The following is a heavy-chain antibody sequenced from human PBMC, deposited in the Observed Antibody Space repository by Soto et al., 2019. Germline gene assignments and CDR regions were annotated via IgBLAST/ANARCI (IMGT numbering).Heavy chain of an antibody. CDR3: ARDGCSGSNCLNWFDP. D-gene: IGHD2-15*01. CDR2: ISSSSTTK. Sequence: EVQLVECGGGLVQPGGSLRLACAASGFTLSSYSMNWVRQAPGKGLEWVSYISSSSTTKYYADSVKGRFTISRDNAKNSLYLQMNSLRAEDTAVYYCARDGCSGSNCLNWFDPWVQGTLVTVSS. J-gene: IGHJ5*02. CDR1: GFTLSSYS. V-gene: IGHV3-48*01.